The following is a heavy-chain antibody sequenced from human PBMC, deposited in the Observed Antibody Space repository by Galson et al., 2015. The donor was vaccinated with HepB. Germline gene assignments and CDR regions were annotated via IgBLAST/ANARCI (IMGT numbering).Heavy chain of an antibody. Sequence: SLRLSCAASGFTFSSYAMSWVRQAPGKGLEWVSAISGSGGSTYYADSVKGRFTISRDNSKNTLYLQMNSLRAEDTAVYYCAKGSRVPAASADAFDIWGQGTMVTVSS. CDR2: ISGSGGST. J-gene: IGHJ3*02. CDR3: AKGSRVPAASADAFDI. D-gene: IGHD2-2*01. CDR1: GFTFSSYA. V-gene: IGHV3-23*01.